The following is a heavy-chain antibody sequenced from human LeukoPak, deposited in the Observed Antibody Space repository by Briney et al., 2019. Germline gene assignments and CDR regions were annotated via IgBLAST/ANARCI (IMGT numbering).Heavy chain of an antibody. CDR1: GFSFSDYS. CDR2: IKQDGSEK. V-gene: IGHV3-7*01. D-gene: IGHD3-3*01. J-gene: IGHJ3*02. Sequence: PGGSLRLYCAASGFSFSDYSLTWVRQAPGKGLEWVANIKQDGSEKYYVDSVKGRFTISRDNAKNSLYLQMNSLRAKDTAVYYCAIDFWSGYAFDIWGQGTMVTVSS. CDR3: AIDFWSGYAFDI.